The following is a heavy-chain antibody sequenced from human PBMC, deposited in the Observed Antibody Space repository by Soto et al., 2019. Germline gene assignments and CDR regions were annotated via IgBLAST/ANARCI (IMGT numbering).Heavy chain of an antibody. Sequence: QVQLVQSGGEVKKPGASVKVSCKASGYTFTNYGIIWVRQAPGLGLEWVGWISGNNGNTNYAQKLQGRVTMTTDTFTSTAYMELRSLRSDDTAVYYCARGDSGSAHILAFDYWGQGTLVTVSS. J-gene: IGHJ4*02. CDR1: GYTFTNYG. CDR3: ARGDSGSAHILAFDY. V-gene: IGHV1-18*01. CDR2: ISGNNGNT. D-gene: IGHD1-26*01.